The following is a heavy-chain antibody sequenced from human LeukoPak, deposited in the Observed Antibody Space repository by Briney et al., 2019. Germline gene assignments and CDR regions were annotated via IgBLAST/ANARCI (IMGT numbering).Heavy chain of an antibody. Sequence: GGSLRLSCAASGFTVSSHYMSWVRQAPGKGLEWVSVIHSGGSTYHADSVKGRFTISRDSSKNTVYLQMNSMRVEDTAVYYCASLAGDTWGQGTMVTVSP. D-gene: IGHD6-19*01. CDR1: GFTVSSHY. CDR3: ASLAGDT. J-gene: IGHJ3*02. V-gene: IGHV3-66*02. CDR2: IHSGGST.